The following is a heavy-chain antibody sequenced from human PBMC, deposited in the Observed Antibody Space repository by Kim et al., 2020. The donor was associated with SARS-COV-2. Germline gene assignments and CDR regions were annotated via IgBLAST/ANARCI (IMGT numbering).Heavy chain of an antibody. J-gene: IGHJ6*02. V-gene: IGHV1-46*01. CDR3: ARDRTNTSPYDDYYYGMDA. Sequence: ASVKVSCKASGYTFTSYYMHWVRQAPGQGLEWVGIINPSGGSTSYAQKFQGRVTMTRDTSTSTVYMELSSLRSEDTAVYYCARDRTNTSPYDDYYYGMDAWGPGTTVTAS. CDR1: GYTFTSYY. D-gene: IGHD2-2*01. CDR2: INPSGGST.